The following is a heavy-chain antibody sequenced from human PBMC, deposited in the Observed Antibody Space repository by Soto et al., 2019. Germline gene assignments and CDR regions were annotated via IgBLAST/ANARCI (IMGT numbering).Heavy chain of an antibody. Sequence: PSETLSLTCAVSGGSISSGGYSWSWIRQPPGKGLEWIGYIYHSGSTYYNPSLKSRVTISVGRSKNQFSLKLSSVTAADTAVYYCARGRTHYYDSSGYSPYYFAYWGQGTLVTVSS. V-gene: IGHV4-30-2*01. CDR3: ARGRTHYYDSSGYSPYYFAY. D-gene: IGHD3-22*01. CDR1: GGSISSGGYS. J-gene: IGHJ4*02. CDR2: IYHSGST.